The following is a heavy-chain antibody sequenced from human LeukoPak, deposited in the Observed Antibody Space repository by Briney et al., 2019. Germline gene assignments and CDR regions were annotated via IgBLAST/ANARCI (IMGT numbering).Heavy chain of an antibody. CDR2: IYAGDSDT. V-gene: IGHV5-51*01. Sequence: EESLKISCEGSGNTFVNYWIGWVRQMPGKGLEWMGIIYAGDSDTRYSPSFQGQVTISVDKSVNTAYLQFSRLKASDTAIYYCARAIDYDPFDFWGQGTLVTVSS. J-gene: IGHJ4*02. CDR1: GNTFVNYW. CDR3: ARAIDYDPFDF. D-gene: IGHD3-22*01.